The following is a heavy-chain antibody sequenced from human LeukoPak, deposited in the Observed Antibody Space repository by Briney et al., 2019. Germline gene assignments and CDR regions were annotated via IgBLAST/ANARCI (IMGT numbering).Heavy chain of an antibody. D-gene: IGHD6-6*01. J-gene: IGHJ4*02. V-gene: IGHV4-39*07. CDR2: IYYSGST. CDR1: GGSISSSSYY. Sequence: SETLSLTCTVSGGSISSSSYYWGWIRQPPGKGLEWIGSIYYSGSTYYNPSLKSRVTISVDTSKNQFSLKLSSVTAADTAVYYCARYSSSSSSDYWGQGTLVTVSS. CDR3: ARYSSSSSSDY.